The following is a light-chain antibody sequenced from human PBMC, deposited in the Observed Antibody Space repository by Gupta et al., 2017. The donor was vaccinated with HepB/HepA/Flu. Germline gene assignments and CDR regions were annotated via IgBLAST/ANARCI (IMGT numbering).Light chain of an antibody. CDR1: SSDVGGYNY. CDR2: DVT. CDR3: CSYAGSDAWV. V-gene: IGLV2-11*01. Sequence: QSALTQPRSVSGSPGQPVTISCTGTSSDVGGYNYVSWYQQPPAKPPHLMVYDVTKRPAAAPARFSGSKSGTTASLTISGRQAEEEADYYCCSYAGSDAWVFGGGTKLTVL. J-gene: IGLJ3*02.